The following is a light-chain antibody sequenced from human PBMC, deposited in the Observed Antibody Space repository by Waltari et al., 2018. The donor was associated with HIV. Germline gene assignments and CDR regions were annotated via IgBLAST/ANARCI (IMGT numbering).Light chain of an antibody. J-gene: IGLJ3*02. CDR3: SSYTSSSALEVV. CDR1: SSDVGGYDY. V-gene: IGLV2-14*01. Sequence: QSALTQPASVSGSLGQSITIPCTGTSSDVGGYDYVSWYQQHPGRAPKLLIYDVSNRPSWVSNRVSGSKSGNTASLTSSGLQAEDEADYHCSSYTSSSALEVVFGGGTTLTVL. CDR2: DVS.